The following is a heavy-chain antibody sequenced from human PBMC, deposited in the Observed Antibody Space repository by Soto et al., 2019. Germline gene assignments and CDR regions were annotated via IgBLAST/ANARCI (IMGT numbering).Heavy chain of an antibody. D-gene: IGHD2-2*01. Sequence: EVQLVETGGGLVQPGGSLKLSCAASGFALSGSTMHWVRQASGKGLEWVGRIRSKGNTYATSYAASVQGRFTISRYASKNTAFLEMNSLKTDDPAVYYCAMSIPASVYHYGMDVWGQGTTVTVSS. CDR2: IRSKGNTYAT. CDR3: AMSIPASVYHYGMDV. V-gene: IGHV3-73*02. CDR1: GFALSGST. J-gene: IGHJ6*02.